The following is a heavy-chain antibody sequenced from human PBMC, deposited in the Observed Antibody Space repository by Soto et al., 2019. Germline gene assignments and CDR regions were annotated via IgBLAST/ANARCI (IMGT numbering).Heavy chain of an antibody. Sequence: PSETLSLTCTVSGVSIRSYYWSWIRQSPGKGLEWIGYIYNGGNTNYNPSLESRVSFSLDTSKNQFSLKLRSVTAADTAVYYCARTEYGDLYYFDYWGQGTLVTVSS. CDR2: IYNGGNT. D-gene: IGHD4-17*01. J-gene: IGHJ4*02. CDR3: ARTEYGDLYYFDY. CDR1: GVSIRSYY. V-gene: IGHV4-59*01.